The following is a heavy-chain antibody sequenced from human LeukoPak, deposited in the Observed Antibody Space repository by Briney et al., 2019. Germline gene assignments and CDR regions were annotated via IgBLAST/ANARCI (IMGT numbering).Heavy chain of an antibody. J-gene: IGHJ5*02. Sequence: GASVKVSCKASGYTFTSYDINWVRQATGQGLEWTGWMNPNSGNTGYAQKFQGRVTMTRNTSISTAYMELSSLRSEDTAVYYCARGQKGRVRGVISRRTVDWFDPWGQGTLVTVSS. CDR3: ARGQKGRVRGVISRRTVDWFDP. V-gene: IGHV1-8*01. D-gene: IGHD3-10*01. CDR2: MNPNSGNT. CDR1: GYTFTSYD.